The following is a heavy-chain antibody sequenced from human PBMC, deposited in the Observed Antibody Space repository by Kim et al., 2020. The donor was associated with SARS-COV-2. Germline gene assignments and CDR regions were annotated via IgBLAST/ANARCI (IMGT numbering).Heavy chain of an antibody. V-gene: IGHV4-39*01. CDR3: ARHLSIGYFDS. Sequence: TPCNPTLRDRVTTAVETSKTKFALKMSSVTAADTAVYYCARHLSIGYFDSWGQGTLVTVSS. J-gene: IGHJ4*02. CDR2: T.